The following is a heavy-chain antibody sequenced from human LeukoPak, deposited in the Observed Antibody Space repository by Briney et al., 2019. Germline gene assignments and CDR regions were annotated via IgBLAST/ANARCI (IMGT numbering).Heavy chain of an antibody. J-gene: IGHJ4*02. CDR2: INPNSGGT. CDR3: ARGYRLLWFGRDVDY. CDR1: GYTFTGYY. Sequence: GASVKVSCKASGYTFTGYYMHWVRQAPGQGLEWMGWINPNSGGTNYAQKFQGRVTMTRDTSISTAYMELSRLRSEDTAVYYCARGYRLLWFGRDVDYWGQGTLVTVSS. D-gene: IGHD3-10*01. V-gene: IGHV1-2*02.